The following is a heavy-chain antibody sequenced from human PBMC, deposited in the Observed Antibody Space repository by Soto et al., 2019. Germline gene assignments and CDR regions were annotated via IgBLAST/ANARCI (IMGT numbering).Heavy chain of an antibody. Sequence: SETLSLTCTASGGSISSYYWSWIRQPPGKGLEWIGYIYYSGSTNYNPSLKSRVTISVDTSKNQFSLKLSSVTAADTAVYYCARRHSSYPYGDYYYYMDVWGKGTTVTVSS. J-gene: IGHJ6*03. CDR1: GGSISSYY. V-gene: IGHV4-59*08. CDR2: IYYSGST. D-gene: IGHD2-15*01. CDR3: ARRHSSYPYGDYYYYMDV.